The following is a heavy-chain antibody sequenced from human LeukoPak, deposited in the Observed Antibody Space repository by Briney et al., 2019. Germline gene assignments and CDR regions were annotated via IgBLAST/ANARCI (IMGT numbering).Heavy chain of an antibody. V-gene: IGHV3-23*01. Sequence: GGSLRLSCAASGFTFSSYAMSWVRQAPGKGLEWVSAISGSGGSTYYADSVKGRFTISRDNSKNTLYLQMNSLRAEDTAVYYCAKPTHCSSTSCGAFDIWGQGTMVTVSS. J-gene: IGHJ3*02. CDR1: GFTFSSYA. CDR3: AKPTHCSSTSCGAFDI. CDR2: ISGSGGST. D-gene: IGHD2-2*01.